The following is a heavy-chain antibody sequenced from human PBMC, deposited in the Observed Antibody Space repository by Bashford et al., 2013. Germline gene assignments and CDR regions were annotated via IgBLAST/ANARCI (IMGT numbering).Heavy chain of an antibody. CDR2: ISSSTTYI. Sequence: VRQAPGKGLEWVSSISSSTTYIYYADSVKGRFTISRDNAKNSLYLQMNSLRAEDTAVYYCARDYYDSSSYYSGKFFQHWGQGTLVTVSS. D-gene: IGHD3-22*01. CDR3: ARDYYDSSSYYSGKFFQH. V-gene: IGHV3-21*01. J-gene: IGHJ1*01.